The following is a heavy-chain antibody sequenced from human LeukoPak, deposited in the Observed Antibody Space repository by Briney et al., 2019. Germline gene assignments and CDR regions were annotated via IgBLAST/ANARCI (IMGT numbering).Heavy chain of an antibody. V-gene: IGHV4-61*02. CDR1: GGSISSGSYY. D-gene: IGHD6-6*01. Sequence: PSETLSLTCTVSGGSISSGSYYWSWIRQPAGKGLEWIGRIYTSGSTSYNPSLKSRVTISVDTSKNQFSLKLSSVTAADTAVYYCARDANIYSSSSLFDYWGQGTLVTVSS. CDR3: ARDANIYSSSSLFDY. J-gene: IGHJ4*02. CDR2: IYTSGST.